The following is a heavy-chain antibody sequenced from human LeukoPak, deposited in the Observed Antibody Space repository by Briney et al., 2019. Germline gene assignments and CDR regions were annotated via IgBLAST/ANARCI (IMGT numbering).Heavy chain of an antibody. CDR2: INSDGSST. CDR3: ARGRYSHDTTISYEGLYY. CDR1: GFTFSGYW. Sequence: GGSLRLSCAASGFTFSGYWMHWVRQAPGKGLVWVSHINSDGSSTTYADSVKGRFTISRDNSENRLYLEMSSLRVEDTAVYYCARGRYSHDTTISYEGLYYWAQGTLVTVSS. V-gene: IGHV3-74*01. J-gene: IGHJ4*02. D-gene: IGHD3-22*01.